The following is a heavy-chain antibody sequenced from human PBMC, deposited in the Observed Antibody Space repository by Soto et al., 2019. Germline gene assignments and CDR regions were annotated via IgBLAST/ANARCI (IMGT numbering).Heavy chain of an antibody. CDR1: GVTFISYA. CDR2: ISYDGSNK. V-gene: IGHV3-30-3*01. J-gene: IGHJ6*02. Sequence: PGGFLRLSCAASGVTFISYAMHWVRQAPGKGLEWVAVISYDGSNKYYADSVKGRFTISRDNSKNTLYLQMNSLRAEDTAVYYCARDILIVGATKFYYYYGMDVWGQGTTVTVSS. D-gene: IGHD1-26*01. CDR3: ARDILIVGATKFYYYYGMDV.